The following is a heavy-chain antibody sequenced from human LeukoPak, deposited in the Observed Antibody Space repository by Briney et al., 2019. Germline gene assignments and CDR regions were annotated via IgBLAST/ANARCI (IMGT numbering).Heavy chain of an antibody. J-gene: IGHJ3*02. CDR3: ARGPSGSYYYLAFDI. CDR1: GGSFSGYY. Sequence: SETLSLTCAVYGGSFSGYYWSWIRQPPGKGLEWIGEINHSGSTNYNPPLKSRVTISVDTSKNQFSLKLSSVTAADTAVYCCARGPSGSYYYLAFDIWGQGTMVTVSS. V-gene: IGHV4-34*01. D-gene: IGHD1-26*01. CDR2: INHSGST.